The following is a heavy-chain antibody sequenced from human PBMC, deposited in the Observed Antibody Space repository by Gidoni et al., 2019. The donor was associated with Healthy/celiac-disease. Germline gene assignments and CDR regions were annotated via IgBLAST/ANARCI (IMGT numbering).Heavy chain of an antibody. CDR2: ISWNSGSI. CDR1: GFTLDDDA. V-gene: IGHV3-9*01. CDR3: AKGRGPVVVVAATSHYYGMDV. Sequence: EVQLVESGAGLVQPGRSLRLSCAASGFTLDDDAMHWLRQAPGKGLGWVSGISWNSGSIGYADSVKGRFTISRDNAKNSLYLQMNSLRAEDTALYYCAKGRGPVVVVAATSHYYGMDVWGQGTTVTVSS. J-gene: IGHJ6*02. D-gene: IGHD2-15*01.